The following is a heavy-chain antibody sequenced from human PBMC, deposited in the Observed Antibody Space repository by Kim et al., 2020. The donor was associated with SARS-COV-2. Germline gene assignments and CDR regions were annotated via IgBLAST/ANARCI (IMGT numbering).Heavy chain of an antibody. Sequence: GGSLRLSCAASGFTFDDYAMHWVRQAPGKGLEWVSLISWDGGSTYYADSVKGRFTISRDNSKNSLYLQMNSLRTEDTALYYCAKDKAADYDSSGGGIDWGQGTLVTVSS. CDR1: GFTFDDYA. CDR3: AKDKAADYDSSGGGID. J-gene: IGHJ4*02. V-gene: IGHV3-43*02. CDR2: ISWDGGST. D-gene: IGHD3-22*01.